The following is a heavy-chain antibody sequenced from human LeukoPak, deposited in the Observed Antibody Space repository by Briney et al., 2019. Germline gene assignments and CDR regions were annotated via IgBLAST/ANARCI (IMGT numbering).Heavy chain of an antibody. J-gene: IGHJ3*02. CDR1: GFTFSSYA. CDR2: ISGSGGST. CDR3: AKDIGLQYGSAPCGAFDI. V-gene: IGHV3-23*01. D-gene: IGHD3-10*01. Sequence: PGGSLRLSCAASGFTFSSYAMSWVRQAPGKGLEWVSAISGSGGSTYYADSVKGRFTISRDNSKNTLYLQMNSLRAEDTAVYYCAKDIGLQYGSAPCGAFDIWGQGTMVTVSS.